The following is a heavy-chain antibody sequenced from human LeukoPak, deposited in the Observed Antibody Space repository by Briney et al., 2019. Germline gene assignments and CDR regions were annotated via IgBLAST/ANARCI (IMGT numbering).Heavy chain of an antibody. CDR3: ARVHCSGGSCYLHPIDGMGV. Sequence: SETLSLTCTVSGGSVSSGSYYWSWIRQPPGKGLEWIGYIYYSGSTNYNPSLKSRVTISVDTSKNQFSLKLSSVTAADTAVYYCARVHCSGGSCYLHPIDGMGVWGQGTTVTVSS. CDR2: IYYSGST. V-gene: IGHV4-61*01. J-gene: IGHJ6*02. D-gene: IGHD2-15*01. CDR1: GGSVSSGSYY.